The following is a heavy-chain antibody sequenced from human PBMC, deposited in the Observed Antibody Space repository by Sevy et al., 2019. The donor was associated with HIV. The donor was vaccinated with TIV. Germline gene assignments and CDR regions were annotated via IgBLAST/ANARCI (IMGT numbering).Heavy chain of an antibody. Sequence: GGSLRLSCAASGFTFSSYWMHWVRQAPGKGLVWLSRIYVDGRTASYADSVKGRFAISRDNAKNTLYLQMNSLRDEDTAVYYGGGVPVAAAGTGIDYWGQGTLVTVSS. CDR1: GFTFSSYW. CDR3: GGVPVAAAGTGIDY. J-gene: IGHJ4*02. CDR2: IYVDGRTA. V-gene: IGHV3-74*01. D-gene: IGHD6-13*01.